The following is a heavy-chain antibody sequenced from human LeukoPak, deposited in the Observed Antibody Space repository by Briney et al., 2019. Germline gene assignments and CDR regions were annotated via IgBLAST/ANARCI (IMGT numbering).Heavy chain of an antibody. CDR3: ARVQGYSSGWHTNYYYGMDV. V-gene: IGHV3-66*01. Sequence: GGSLRLSCAASGFTFSSYGMHWVRQAPGKGLEWVSVIYSGGSTYYADSVKGRFTISRDNSKNTLYLQMNSLRAEDTAVYYCARVQGYSSGWHTNYYYGMDVWGQGTTVTVSS. CDR2: IYSGGST. J-gene: IGHJ6*02. CDR1: GFTFSSYG. D-gene: IGHD6-19*01.